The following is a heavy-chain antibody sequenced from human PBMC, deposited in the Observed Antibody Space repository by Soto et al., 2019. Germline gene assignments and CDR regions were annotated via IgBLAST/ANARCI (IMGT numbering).Heavy chain of an antibody. J-gene: IGHJ5*02. CDR2: IYSSGNT. Sequence: PSETLSLTCIVSGGTISGYYLTWIRQPAGKGLEWIGRIYSSGNTKYNPSLQSRVTMSLDTSNNQFSLRLTSVTAADTAVYYCARGQRFSDWFDPWGQGTWVTVYS. V-gene: IGHV4-4*07. CDR3: ARGQRFSDWFDP. D-gene: IGHD3-3*01. CDR1: GGTISGYY.